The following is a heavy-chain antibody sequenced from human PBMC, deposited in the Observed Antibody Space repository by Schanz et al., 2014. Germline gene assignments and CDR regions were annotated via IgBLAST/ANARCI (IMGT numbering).Heavy chain of an antibody. Sequence: ESGGGLAQPGGSLRLSCAASGFKFTDYAMTWVRQAPGKGLEWVATISGSSENTYYADSVKGRVTISRDNSRNTLFLQMRNLRADDTALYYCAKGKSEVRGISLDYWGQGTMVVVSS. D-gene: IGHD3-10*01. CDR3: AKGKSEVRGISLDY. CDR2: ISGSSENT. CDR1: GFKFTDYA. J-gene: IGHJ4*02. V-gene: IGHV3-23*01.